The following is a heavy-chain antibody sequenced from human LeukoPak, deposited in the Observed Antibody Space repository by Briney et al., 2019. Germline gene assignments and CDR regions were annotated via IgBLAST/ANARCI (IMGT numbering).Heavy chain of an antibody. CDR2: IYYSGST. J-gene: IGHJ5*01. Sequence: SETLSLTCTVSGGSISSYYWSWIRQPPGKGLEWIGYIYYSGSTKYNPSLKSRVTISVDTSKNQFTLKLSSVTAADTAVYYCARNDGGWFDSWGQGTLVTVSS. CDR1: GGSISSYY. V-gene: IGHV4-59*01. CDR3: ARNDGGWFDS. D-gene: IGHD4-23*01.